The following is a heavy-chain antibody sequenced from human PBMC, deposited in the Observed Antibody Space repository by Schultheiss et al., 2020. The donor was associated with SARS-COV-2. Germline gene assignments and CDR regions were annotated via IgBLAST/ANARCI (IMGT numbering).Heavy chain of an antibody. CDR3: ARDRGYSYGYDRGDAFDI. Sequence: SETLSLTCTVSGGSISSYYWSWIRQPPGKGLEWIGRIYTSGSTNYNPSLKSRVTISVDTSKNQFSLKLSSVTAADTAVYYCARDRGYSYGYDRGDAFDIWGQGTMVTVSS. CDR2: IYTSGST. CDR1: GGSISSYY. V-gene: IGHV4-4*07. J-gene: IGHJ3*02. D-gene: IGHD5-18*01.